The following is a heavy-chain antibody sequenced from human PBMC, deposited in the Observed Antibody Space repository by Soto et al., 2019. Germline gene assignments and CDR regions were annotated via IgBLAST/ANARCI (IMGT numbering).Heavy chain of an antibody. V-gene: IGHV1-8*01. CDR3: ARSHHHWGFDF. J-gene: IGHJ4*02. D-gene: IGHD7-27*01. Sequence: ASVKVSCKASGYTFTSYDINWVRQATGQGFEGMGWMNPNSGNTGYAQKFQGRVTMTRDTSITTAYMELSSLTSEDTAVYYCARSHHHWGFDFWGQGTLVTASS. CDR1: GYTFTSYD. CDR2: MNPNSGNT.